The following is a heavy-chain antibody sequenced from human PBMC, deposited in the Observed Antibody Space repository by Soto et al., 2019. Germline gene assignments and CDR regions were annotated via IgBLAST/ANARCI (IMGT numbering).Heavy chain of an antibody. CDR2: ISSSSSYI. D-gene: IGHD3-10*01. J-gene: IGHJ6*02. CDR3: ARDYVMVRGVTGRSDCMDV. CDR1: GFTFSSYS. V-gene: IGHV3-21*01. Sequence: GSLRLSCAASGFTFSSYSMNWVRQAPGKGLEWVSSISSSSSYIYYADSVKGRFTISRDNAKNSLYLQMNSLRAEDTAVYYCARDYVMVRGVTGRSDCMDVWGQGTTVTVSS.